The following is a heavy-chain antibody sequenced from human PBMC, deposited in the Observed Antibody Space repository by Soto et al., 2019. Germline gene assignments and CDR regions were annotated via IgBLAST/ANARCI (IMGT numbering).Heavy chain of an antibody. CDR1: GFTFSTTG. CDR2: ISHDGGVQ. CDR3: AKDLYGAGWYNSFAP. Sequence: QVHLAESGGGVVQPGMSLRLSCAASGFTFSTTGMHWVRQAPGKGLEWVAMISHDGGVQHYTDSVKGRFTISRDTSKNTLYLQMNSLRPEDTAISHCAKDLYGAGWYNSFAPWGQGTLVTVSS. V-gene: IGHV3-30*18. D-gene: IGHD6-19*01. J-gene: IGHJ5*02.